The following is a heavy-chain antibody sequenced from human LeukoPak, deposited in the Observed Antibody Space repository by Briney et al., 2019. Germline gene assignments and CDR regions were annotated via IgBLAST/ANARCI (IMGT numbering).Heavy chain of an antibody. J-gene: IGHJ4*02. CDR3: AKQLGYCSDGSCYFPY. CDR1: GFTFSSYA. D-gene: IGHD2-15*01. Sequence: GGSLRLSCAASGFTFSSYAMSWVRQAPGKGLEWVSAISGSGGGTYYADSVQGRFTISRDNSKSTLCLQMNSLRAEDTAVYYCAKQLGYCSDGSCYFPYWGQGTLVTVSS. V-gene: IGHV3-23*01. CDR2: ISGSGGGT.